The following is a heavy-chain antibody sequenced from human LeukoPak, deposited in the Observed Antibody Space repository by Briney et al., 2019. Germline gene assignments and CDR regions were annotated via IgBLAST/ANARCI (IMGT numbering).Heavy chain of an antibody. CDR1: GYTFTSYY. D-gene: IGHD3-22*01. Sequence: ASVKVSCKASGYTFTSYYMHWVRQAPGQGLEWMGIINPSGGSTSYAQKFQGRVTMTRDMSISTAYMELSRLRSDDTAVYYCASRGYYDSSGYQRYYYYYYMDVWGKGTTVTVSS. J-gene: IGHJ6*03. CDR2: INPSGGST. V-gene: IGHV1-46*01. CDR3: ASRGYYDSSGYQRYYYYYYMDV.